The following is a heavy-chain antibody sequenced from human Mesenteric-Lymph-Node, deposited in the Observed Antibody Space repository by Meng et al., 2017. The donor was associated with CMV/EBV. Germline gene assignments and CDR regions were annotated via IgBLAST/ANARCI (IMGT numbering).Heavy chain of an antibody. CDR1: GFTSTGST. CDR2: IRGKANNYAT. J-gene: IGHJ6*02. V-gene: IGHV3-73*01. CDR3: HRQDV. Sequence: GESLKISCAASGFTSTGSTIHWVRQASGKGLEWIGRIRGKANNYATTYAASVKGRFTISRDDSKNTAYLQMSSLKTEDTALYYCHRQDVWGQGTSVTVSS.